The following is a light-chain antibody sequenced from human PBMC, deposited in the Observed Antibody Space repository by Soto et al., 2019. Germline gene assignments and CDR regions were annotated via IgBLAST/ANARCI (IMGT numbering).Light chain of an antibody. CDR3: AAWDDSLSGVV. V-gene: IGLV1-47*01. CDR2: RNN. Sequence: QSVLTQPPSVSAAPGLKVTISCSGSSSNIGSNYVYWYQQLPGTAPKLLIYRNNQRPSGVPDRFSGSKSGTSASLAISGLRSEDEADYYCAAWDDSLSGVVFGGGTKVTVL. CDR1: SSNIGSNY. J-gene: IGLJ2*01.